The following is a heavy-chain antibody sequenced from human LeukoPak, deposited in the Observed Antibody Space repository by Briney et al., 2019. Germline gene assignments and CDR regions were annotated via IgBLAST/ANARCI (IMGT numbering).Heavy chain of an antibody. D-gene: IGHD3-22*01. CDR3: ARDSPRGDSYYYGMDV. V-gene: IGHV4-34*01. CDR1: GGSFSGYY. CDR2: INQSGST. J-gene: IGHJ6*02. Sequence: SETLSLTCAVYGGSFSGYYWSWIRQPPGKGLEWIGEINQSGSTNYNPSLKSRVTISVDTSKNQFSLKLSSVTAADTAVYYCARDSPRGDSYYYGMDVWGQGTTVTVSS.